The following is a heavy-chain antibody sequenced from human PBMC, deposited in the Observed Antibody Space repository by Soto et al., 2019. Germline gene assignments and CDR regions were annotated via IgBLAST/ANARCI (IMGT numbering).Heavy chain of an antibody. CDR2: ISSSSSYI. D-gene: IGHD6-13*01. CDR1: GFTFSSYS. J-gene: IGHJ4*02. V-gene: IGHV3-21*01. CDR3: ARVARLYSSRWYLIDY. Sequence: GGSLRLSCAASGFTFSSYSMNWVRQAPGKGLEWVSSISSSSSYIYYADSVKGRFTISRDNAKNSLYLQMNSLRAEDTAVYYCARVARLYSSRWYLIDYWGQGTLVTVSS.